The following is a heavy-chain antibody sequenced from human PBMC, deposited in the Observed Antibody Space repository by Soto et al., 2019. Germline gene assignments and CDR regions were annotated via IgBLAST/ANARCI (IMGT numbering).Heavy chain of an antibody. CDR1: GGTFSSYA. D-gene: IGHD6-19*01. CDR3: AREAVAGYRYYYYYYGIDV. Sequence: SVKVSCKASGGTFSSYAISWVRQAPGQGLEWMGGIIPIFGTANYAQKFQGRVTITADESTSTAYMELSSLRSEDTAVYYCAREAVAGYRYYYYYYGIDVWGQGTTVTVSS. CDR2: IIPIFGTA. J-gene: IGHJ6*02. V-gene: IGHV1-69*13.